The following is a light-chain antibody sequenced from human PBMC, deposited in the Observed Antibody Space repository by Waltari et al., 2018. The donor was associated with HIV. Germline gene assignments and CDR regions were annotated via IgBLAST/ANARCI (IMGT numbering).Light chain of an antibody. J-gene: IGLJ1*01. CDR3: CSFAGSNFV. CDR1: RRDVGTYDY. V-gene: IGLV2-23*02. CDR2: DVT. Sequence: QSALTQPASVSGSPGQAITISCTGSRRDVGTYDYISWYQQHPCTAPKLIISDVTERPSGISNRFAGSKSGTTASLTISVLQAEDESEYFCCSFAGSNFVFGSGTKVTVL.